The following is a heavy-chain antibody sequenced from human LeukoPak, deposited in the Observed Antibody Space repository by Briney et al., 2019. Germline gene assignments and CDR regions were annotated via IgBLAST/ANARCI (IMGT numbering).Heavy chain of an antibody. J-gene: IGHJ6*03. D-gene: IGHD2-15*01. CDR1: GGSFSGYY. Sequence: SETLSLTCAVYGGSFSGYYWSWIRQPPGKGLEWIGEINHSGSTNYNPSLKSRVTISVDTSKNQFSLKLSSVTAADTAVYYCARDRSSRYCSGGSCYSGAYYYYMDVWGKGTTVTISS. CDR2: INHSGST. V-gene: IGHV4-34*01. CDR3: ARDRSSRYCSGGSCYSGAYYYYMDV.